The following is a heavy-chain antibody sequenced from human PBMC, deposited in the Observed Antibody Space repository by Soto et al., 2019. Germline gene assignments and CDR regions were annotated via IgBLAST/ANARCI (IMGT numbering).Heavy chain of an antibody. CDR3: ARDLVVVVAATRDAFDI. V-gene: IGHV6-1*01. CDR1: GDSVSSNSAA. Sequence: SQTLSLTCAISGDSVSSNSAAWNWIRQSPSRGLEWLGRTYYRSKWYNDYAVSVKSRITINPDTSKNQFSLQLNPVTPEDTAVYYCARDLVVVVAATRDAFDIWGQGTMVTVSS. J-gene: IGHJ3*02. D-gene: IGHD2-15*01. CDR2: TYYRSKWYN.